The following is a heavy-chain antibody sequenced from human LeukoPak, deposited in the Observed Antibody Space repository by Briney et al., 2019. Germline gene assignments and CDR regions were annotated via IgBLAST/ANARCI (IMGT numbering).Heavy chain of an antibody. CDR3: ARGALIAVAGTGWFDP. V-gene: IGHV1-2*02. CDR2: INPNSGGT. J-gene: IGHJ5*02. CDR1: GYTLTELS. D-gene: IGHD6-19*01. Sequence: PRASVKVSCKVSGYTLTELSMHWVRQAPGQGLEWMGWINPNSGGTNYAQKFQGRVTMTRDTSISTAYMELSRLRSDDTAVYYCARGALIAVAGTGWFDPWGQGTLVTVSS.